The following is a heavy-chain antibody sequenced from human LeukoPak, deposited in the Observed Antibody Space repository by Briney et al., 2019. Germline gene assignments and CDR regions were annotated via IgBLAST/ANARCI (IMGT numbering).Heavy chain of an antibody. CDR1: DGSISTYY. Sequence: SETRSLTCTVSDGSISTYYWSWIRQSAGNGLEWIGRVSASGSTYYNPPLRSRVTMSVDASTNHFSLILTSVTAADTAVYYCARDFGVNGNAYSVFDSWGQGTLVTVSS. D-gene: IGHD3-10*01. V-gene: IGHV4-4*07. J-gene: IGHJ4*02. CDR3: ARDFGVNGNAYSVFDS. CDR2: VSASGST.